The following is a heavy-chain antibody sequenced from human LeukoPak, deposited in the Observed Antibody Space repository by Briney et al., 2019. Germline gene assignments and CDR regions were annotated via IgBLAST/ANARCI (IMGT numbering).Heavy chain of an antibody. V-gene: IGHV3-23*01. CDR3: AKGGGSSCYSPSDY. D-gene: IGHD2-15*01. CDR1: GFTFSSYA. Sequence: GGSLRLSCGGSGFTFSSYAISWVRPAPGKGLEWVSAIRGSGTDAFYANSVKGRFTISRDNPKNTLYLQMNSLRAEDTAVDYCAKGGGSSCYSPSDYWGQGTLVTVSS. J-gene: IGHJ4*02. CDR2: IRGSGTDA.